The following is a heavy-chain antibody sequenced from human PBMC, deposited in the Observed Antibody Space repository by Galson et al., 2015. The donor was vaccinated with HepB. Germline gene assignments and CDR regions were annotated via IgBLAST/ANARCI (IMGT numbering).Heavy chain of an antibody. CDR1: GLVFTGHE. Sequence: SLRPSCAASGLVFTGHEMNWVRQAPGKGLPWVSTIRASSDDTFYADSVRGRFTIPRDNSNNILDLQLNTLRVDDTAVYYCAKAHYRGIDVWGQGSTVIVSS. D-gene: IGHD3-16*02. CDR3: AKAHYRGIDV. V-gene: IGHV3-23*01. CDR2: IRASSDDT. J-gene: IGHJ6*02.